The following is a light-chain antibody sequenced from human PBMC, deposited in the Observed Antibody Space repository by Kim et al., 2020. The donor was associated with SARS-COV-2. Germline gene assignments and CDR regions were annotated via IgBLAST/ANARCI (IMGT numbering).Light chain of an antibody. V-gene: IGKV4-1*01. Sequence: DIVMTQSPDSLAVSLGERATINCKSSQSVLYSHNNKNYLAWYQQKPGQPPKLLIYWASTRESGVPDRFSGSGSGTDFTLTISSLQAEDVAVYYCQQYYRTPLTFGGGTKVDIK. CDR2: WAS. CDR1: QSVLYSHNNKNY. CDR3: QQYYRTPLT. J-gene: IGKJ4*01.